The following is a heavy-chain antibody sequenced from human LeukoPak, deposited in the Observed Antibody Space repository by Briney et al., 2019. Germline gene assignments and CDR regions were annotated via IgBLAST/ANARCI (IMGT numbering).Heavy chain of an antibody. CDR3: AKDMWANDRRRAGLDY. CDR2: ISWNSGSI. J-gene: IGHJ4*02. D-gene: IGHD3-22*01. V-gene: IGHV3-9*01. Sequence: GRPLRLSCVASGFIFDDYVMHWVRQVPGKGLEWVSGISWNSGSIGYGDSVKGRFTVSRDNAKKSLYLQMNSLRVEDTALYYCAKDMWANDRRRAGLDYWGQGALVTVSS. CDR1: GFIFDDYV.